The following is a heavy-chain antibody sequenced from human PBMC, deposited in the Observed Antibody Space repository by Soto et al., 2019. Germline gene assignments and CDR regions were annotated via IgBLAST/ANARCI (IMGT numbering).Heavy chain of an antibody. CDR3: ARDAAGEPGVDDYVWGSYRYTIDY. CDR1: GYTFTSYG. J-gene: IGHJ4*02. V-gene: IGHV1-18*01. CDR2: ISAYNGNT. Sequence: ASVKVSCKASGYTFTSYGISWVRQAPGRGLEWMGWISAYNGNTNYAQKLQGRVTMTTDTSTSTAYMELRSLRSDDTAVYYCARDAAGEPGVDDYVWGSYRYTIDYWGQGTLVTVSS. D-gene: IGHD3-16*02.